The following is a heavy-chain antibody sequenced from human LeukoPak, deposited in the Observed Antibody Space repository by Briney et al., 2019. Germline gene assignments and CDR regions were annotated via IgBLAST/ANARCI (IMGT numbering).Heavy chain of an antibody. CDR1: GFSFSNYA. J-gene: IGHJ4*02. D-gene: IGHD1-1*01. V-gene: IGHV3-23*01. CDR2: VSASGAST. CDR3: ARQHTAWYVDY. Sequence: PGGSLRLSCAASGFSFSNYAMSWVRQAPGKGLEWVSGVSASGASTYSEDSVKGRFIISRDNSKNTVFPQMSSLRVEDTAVYYRARQHTAWYVDYWGQGILVTVSS.